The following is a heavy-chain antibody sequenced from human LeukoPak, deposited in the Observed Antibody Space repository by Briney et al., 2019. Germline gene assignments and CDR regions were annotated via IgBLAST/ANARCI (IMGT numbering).Heavy chain of an antibody. Sequence: GGSLRVSCAASGFTFSNFAMSWVRLTPGKGLEWVSSISGSGATSFSADSVKGRFIISRDNSKSTLYLQVNSLRVEDTAVYYCAKGWGGTGRNFFDYWGQGTQVTVSS. J-gene: IGHJ4*02. CDR2: ISGSGATS. CDR1: GFTFSNFA. V-gene: IGHV3-23*01. CDR3: AKGWGGTGRNFFDY. D-gene: IGHD1-26*01.